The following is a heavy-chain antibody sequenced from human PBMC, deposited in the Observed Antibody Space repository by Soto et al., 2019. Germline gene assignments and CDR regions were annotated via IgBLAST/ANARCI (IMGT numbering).Heavy chain of an antibody. V-gene: IGHV4-31*03. CDR1: GGSISRGCYY. CDR3: ARTYSSSWTHDY. CDR2: IYYSGST. J-gene: IGHJ4*02. D-gene: IGHD6-13*01. Sequence: SETLSLTCTVSGGSISRGCYYWSWIRQHPGKGLEWIGYIYYSGSTYYNPSLKSRVTISVDTSKNQFSLKLSSVTAADTAVYYCARTYSSSWTHDYWGQGTLVTVSS.